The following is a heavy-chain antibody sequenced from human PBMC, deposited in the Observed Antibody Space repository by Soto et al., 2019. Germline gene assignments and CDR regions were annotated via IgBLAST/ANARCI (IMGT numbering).Heavy chain of an antibody. CDR3: AAATAWNFHFTN. CDR1: GFTISTHG. Sequence: QAQLVESGGGVVQPGTSLRLSCAASGFTISTHGMHWVRQAPGKGLEWLANIWYDGSNKFYAESVKGRFSISKDNSKNTLDMQMPSLTADDTAVYYWAAATAWNFHFTNWGQGPQVTVSS. CDR2: IWYDGSNK. V-gene: IGHV3-33*03. J-gene: IGHJ4*02. D-gene: IGHD1-7*01.